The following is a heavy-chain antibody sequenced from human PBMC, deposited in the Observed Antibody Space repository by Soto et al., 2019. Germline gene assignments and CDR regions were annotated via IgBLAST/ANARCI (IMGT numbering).Heavy chain of an antibody. CDR1: GFTFGDYA. D-gene: IGHD3-9*01. V-gene: IGHV3-49*04. Sequence: GGSLRLSCTASGFTFGDYAMSWVRQAPGKGLEWVGFIRSKAYGGTTEYAASVKGRFTISRDDSKSIAYLQMNSLKTEDTAVYYCTRGDYDILTGYYYYYYYGMDVWGQGTTVTVSS. CDR3: TRGDYDILTGYYYYYYYGMDV. CDR2: IRSKAYGGTT. J-gene: IGHJ6*02.